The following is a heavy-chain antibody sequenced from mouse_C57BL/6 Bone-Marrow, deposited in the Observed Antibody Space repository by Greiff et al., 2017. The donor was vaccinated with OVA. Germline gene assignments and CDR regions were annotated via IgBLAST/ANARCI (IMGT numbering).Heavy chain of an antibody. CDR3: ARETGGYDRFAY. CDR1: GYSITSGYY. CDR2: ISYDGSN. V-gene: IGHV3-6*01. J-gene: IGHJ3*01. D-gene: IGHD2-2*01. Sequence: EVQLQQSGPGLVKPSQSLSLTCSVTGYSITSGYYWNWIRQFPGNKLEWMGYISYDGSNNYNPSLKNRISITRDTSKNQFFLKLNSVTTEDTATYYCARETGGYDRFAYWGQGTLVTVSA.